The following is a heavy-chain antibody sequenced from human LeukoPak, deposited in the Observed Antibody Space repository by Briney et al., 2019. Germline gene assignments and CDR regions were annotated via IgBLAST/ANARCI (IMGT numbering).Heavy chain of an antibody. CDR3: ARDPDEQQLVRHFSMYGTRYYYMDV. CDR2: MNPNSGNT. V-gene: IGHV1-8*01. J-gene: IGHJ6*03. D-gene: IGHD6-13*01. Sequence: ASVKVSCKASGYTFTSYDINWVRQATGQGLEWMGWMNPNSGNTGYAQKFQGRVTMTRNTSISTAYMELSRLRSDDTAVYYCARDPDEQQLVRHFSMYGTRYYYMDVWGKGTTVTVSS. CDR1: GYTFTSYD.